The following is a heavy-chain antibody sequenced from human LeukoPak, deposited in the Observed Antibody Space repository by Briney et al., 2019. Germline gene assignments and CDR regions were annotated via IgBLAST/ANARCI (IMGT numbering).Heavy chain of an antibody. CDR1: GFTFSNSG. J-gene: IGHJ6*02. CDR3: AKEVGHNYYYYGMDV. V-gene: IGHV3-30*18. CDR2: ISYDGSNK. D-gene: IGHD1-26*01. Sequence: GESLRLSCTASGFTFSNSGMHWVRQAPGKGLEWVAVISYDGSNKKFADSVKGRFTASRDNSKNILYLQMNGLRAEDTAVYYCAKEVGHNYYYYGMDVWGQGTTVTVSS.